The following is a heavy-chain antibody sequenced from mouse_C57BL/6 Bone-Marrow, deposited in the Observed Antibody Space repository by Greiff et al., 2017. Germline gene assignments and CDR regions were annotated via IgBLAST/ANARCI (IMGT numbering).Heavy chain of an antibody. Sequence: EVQLVESGAELVKPGASVKLSCTASGFNIKDYYMHWVKQRTEQGLEWIGRIDPEDGETKYAPKFQGKATITADTSSNTAYLQLSSLTSEDTAVYYCAYYYGSSYWFAYWGQGTLVTVSA. J-gene: IGHJ3*01. D-gene: IGHD1-1*01. V-gene: IGHV14-2*01. CDR2: IDPEDGET. CDR1: GFNIKDYY. CDR3: AYYYGSSYWFAY.